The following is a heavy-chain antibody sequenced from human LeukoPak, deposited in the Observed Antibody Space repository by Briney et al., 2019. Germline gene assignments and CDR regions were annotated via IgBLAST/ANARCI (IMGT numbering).Heavy chain of an antibody. D-gene: IGHD2-2*01. CDR3: ARDANQNIVVVPAAMDY. J-gene: IGHJ4*02. CDR2: INPNSGGT. Sequence: ASVKVSCKASGYTFTGYYMHGVRQAPGQGLEWMGWINPNSGGTNYAQKFQGRVTMTRDTSISTAYMELSRLRSDDTAVYYCARDANQNIVVVPAAMDYWGQGTLVTVSS. V-gene: IGHV1-2*02. CDR1: GYTFTGYY.